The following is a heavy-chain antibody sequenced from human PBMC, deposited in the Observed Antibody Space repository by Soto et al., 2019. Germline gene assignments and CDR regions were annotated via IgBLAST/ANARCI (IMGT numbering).Heavy chain of an antibody. CDR3: ARGRISGSLDY. CDR1: GFTFGIYG. D-gene: IGHD3-22*01. CDR2: IWYDGSNK. J-gene: IGHJ4*02. Sequence: PGGSLRLSCAASGFTFGIYGMHWVRQAPGKGLEWVAVIWYDGSNKYYADSVKGRFTISRDNSKNTLYLQMNSLRAEDTAVYYCARGRISGSLDYWGQGTLVTVSS. V-gene: IGHV3-33*01.